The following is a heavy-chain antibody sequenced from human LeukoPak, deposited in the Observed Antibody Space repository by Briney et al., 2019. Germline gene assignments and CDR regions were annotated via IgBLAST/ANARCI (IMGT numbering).Heavy chain of an antibody. D-gene: IGHD5-18*01. CDR3: ARAAMVTQDYYYGMDV. CDR2: INPSGGST. Sequence: ASVTVSCTASGYTFTSYYMHWVRQAPGQGLEWMGIINPSGGSTSYAQKFQGRVTMTRGTSTSTVYMELSSLRSEDTAVYYCARAAMVTQDYYYGMDVWGQGTTVTVSS. V-gene: IGHV1-46*01. CDR1: GYTFTSYY. J-gene: IGHJ6*02.